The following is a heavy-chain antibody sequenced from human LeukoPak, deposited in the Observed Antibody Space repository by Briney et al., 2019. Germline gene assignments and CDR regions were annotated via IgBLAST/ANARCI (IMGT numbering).Heavy chain of an antibody. CDR2: INPNSGGT. Sequence: ASVKVSCKASGYTFTGYYMHWVRQAPGQGLEWMGWINPNSGGTNYAQKFQGRVTMTRDTSISTAYMELSRLRSDDTAVYYCAREVDSSHRRIGGWQNYYYYYMDVWGKGTTVTVSS. J-gene: IGHJ6*03. CDR1: GYTFTGYY. D-gene: IGHD5-18*01. V-gene: IGHV1-2*02. CDR3: AREVDSSHRRIGGWQNYYYYYMDV.